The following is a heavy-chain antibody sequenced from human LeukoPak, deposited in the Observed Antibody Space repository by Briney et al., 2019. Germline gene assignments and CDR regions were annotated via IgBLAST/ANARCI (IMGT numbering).Heavy chain of an antibody. CDR3: ARDGSHSSRLDV. J-gene: IGHJ6*02. Sequence: PGGSLRPSCAASGFTFSSYEMNWVRQAPGKGLEWVSYISSSGSTIYYADSVKGRFTISRDNAKNSLYLQMNSLRAEDTAVYYCARDGSHSSRLDVWGQGTTVTVSS. CDR1: GFTFSSYE. CDR2: ISSSGSTI. D-gene: IGHD2-2*01. V-gene: IGHV3-48*03.